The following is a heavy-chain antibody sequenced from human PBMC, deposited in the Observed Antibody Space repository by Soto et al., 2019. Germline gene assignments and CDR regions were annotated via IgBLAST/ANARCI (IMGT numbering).Heavy chain of an antibody. J-gene: IGHJ4*02. D-gene: IGHD1-26*01. CDR3: ARAYSGSLFDY. V-gene: IGHV4-61*01. CDR2: IYYSGST. CDR1: GGSVSSGSYY. Sequence: PSETLSLTCTVSGGSVSSGSYYWSWILHPPGKGLEWIGYIYYSGSTNYNPSLKSRVTISVDTSKNQFSLKLSSVTAADTAVYYCARAYSGSLFDYWGQGPLVTVSS.